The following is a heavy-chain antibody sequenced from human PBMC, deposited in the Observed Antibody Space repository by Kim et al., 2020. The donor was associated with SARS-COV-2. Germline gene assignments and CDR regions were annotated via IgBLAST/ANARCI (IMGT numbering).Heavy chain of an antibody. V-gene: IGHV6-1*01. J-gene: IGHJ3*02. Sequence: SQTLSLTCAISGDSISTNSAAWHWIRQSPSRGLEWQGSTYYRSRWYNDYAVSVKSRTTFNPDTSRNQFSLQLNSVTPEDTAVYYCARVVSGTGAFDIWGQGTMVTVSS. D-gene: IGHD6-6*01. CDR3: ARVVSGTGAFDI. CDR1: GDSISTNSAA. CDR2: TYYRSRWYN.